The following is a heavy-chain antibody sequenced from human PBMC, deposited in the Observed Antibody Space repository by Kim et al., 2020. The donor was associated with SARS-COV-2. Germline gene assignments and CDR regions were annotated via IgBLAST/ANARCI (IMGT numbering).Heavy chain of an antibody. CDR2: ISWNSGSI. CDR1: GFTFDDYA. J-gene: IGHJ6*02. Sequence: GGSLRLSCAASGFTFDDYAMHWVRQAPGKGLEWVSGISWNSGSIGYADSVKGRFTISRDNAKNSLYLQMNSLRAEDTALYYCAKSYSSSTDEYYYYGMDVWGQGTTVTVSS. V-gene: IGHV3-9*01. CDR3: AKSYSSSTDEYYYYGMDV. D-gene: IGHD6-6*01.